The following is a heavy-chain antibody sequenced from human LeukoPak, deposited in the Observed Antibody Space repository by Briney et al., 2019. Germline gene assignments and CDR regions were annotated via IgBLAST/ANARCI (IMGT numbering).Heavy chain of an antibody. V-gene: IGHV1-69*04. Sequence: ASVKVSSKASGGTFSSYAISWVRQAPGQGLEWMGRIIPILGIANYAQKFQGRVTITADKSTSTAYMELSSLRSEDTAVYYCAGVYSSSTSWVDYWGQGTLVTVSS. D-gene: IGHD6-6*01. CDR1: GGTFSSYA. J-gene: IGHJ4*02. CDR2: IIPILGIA. CDR3: AGVYSSSTSWVDY.